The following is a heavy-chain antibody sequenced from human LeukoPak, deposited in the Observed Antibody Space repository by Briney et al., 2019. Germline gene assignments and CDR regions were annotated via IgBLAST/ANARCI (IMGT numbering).Heavy chain of an antibody. D-gene: IGHD1-14*01. Sequence: GGSLRLSCAVSGLTISNNYMSWVRQAPGKGLEWVSVIYPDGSSYYTDSVKGRFTISRDNSKNTVYLQMISLRVDDTAVYFCARDRIGRSKDHWGQGSLVTVSS. V-gene: IGHV3-53*01. J-gene: IGHJ4*02. CDR1: GLTISNNY. CDR3: ARDRIGRSKDH. CDR2: IYPDGSS.